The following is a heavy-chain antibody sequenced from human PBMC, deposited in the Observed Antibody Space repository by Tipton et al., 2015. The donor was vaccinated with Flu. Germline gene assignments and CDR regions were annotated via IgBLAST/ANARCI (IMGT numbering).Heavy chain of an antibody. D-gene: IGHD6-25*01. CDR1: GGSISSYY. CDR3: ARKPQLAAFDY. J-gene: IGHJ4*02. CDR2: IYYSGST. V-gene: IGHV4-59*08. Sequence: TLSLTCTVSGGSISSYYWSWIRQPPGKGLEWIGYIYYSGSTNYNPSLKSRVTISVDTSKNQFSLKLSSVTAADTAVYYCARKPQLAAFDYWGQGALVTVSS.